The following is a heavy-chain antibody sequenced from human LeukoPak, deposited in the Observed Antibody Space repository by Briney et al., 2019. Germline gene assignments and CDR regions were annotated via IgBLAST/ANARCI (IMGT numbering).Heavy chain of an antibody. CDR1: GFSFSSYE. Sequence: GGSLRLSCAASGFSFSSYEMNWVRQAPGKGLEWISYISASGTLTHYADSVEGRFAISRDNAKNSLFLQMNSLRGEDTAVYYCARDHGSMVRGVIGRSSDYSYYYYMDVWGKGTTVTVSS. V-gene: IGHV3-48*03. CDR3: ARDHGSMVRGVIGRSSDYSYYYYMDV. CDR2: ISASGTLT. J-gene: IGHJ6*03. D-gene: IGHD3-10*01.